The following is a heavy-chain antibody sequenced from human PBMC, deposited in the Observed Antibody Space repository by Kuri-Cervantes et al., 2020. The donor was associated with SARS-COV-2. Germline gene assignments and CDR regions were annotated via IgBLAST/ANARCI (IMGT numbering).Heavy chain of an antibody. V-gene: IGHV3-21*01. CDR2: TSSGSTYI. Sequence: GGSLRLSCAASGFTFSSHSMNWVRQAPGKGLEWVSCTSSGSTYIYYVDSVKGRFTISRDNAKNSLYLQMNSLRAEDTAMYYCARGAANYYYMDVWGKGTTVTVSS. D-gene: IGHD3-16*01. CDR1: GFTFSSHS. CDR3: ARGAANYYYMDV. J-gene: IGHJ6*03.